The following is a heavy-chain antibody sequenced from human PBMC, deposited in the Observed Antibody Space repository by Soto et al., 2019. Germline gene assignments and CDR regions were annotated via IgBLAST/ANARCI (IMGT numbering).Heavy chain of an antibody. D-gene: IGHD6-19*01. CDR3: AKPPVEQWMYSFDY. CDR1: GFTFSSYA. Sequence: EVQLLESGGGLVQPGGSLRLSCAASGFTFSSYARSWVRQAPGKGLEWVSGVSGSGTHTFYADSVKGRFTISRDNSKNTLYLQLWNLRPEDTALYYCAKPPVEQWMYSFDYGGQRTLVTVSS. J-gene: IGHJ4*02. V-gene: IGHV3-23*01. CDR2: VSGSGTHT.